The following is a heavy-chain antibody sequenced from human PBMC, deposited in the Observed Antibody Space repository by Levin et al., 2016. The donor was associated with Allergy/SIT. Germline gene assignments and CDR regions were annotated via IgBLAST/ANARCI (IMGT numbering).Heavy chain of an antibody. CDR1: GFTFSSYS. CDR2: ISSSSSYI. J-gene: IGHJ4*02. V-gene: IGHV3-21*01. D-gene: IGHD6-19*01. CDR3: ARDRAVAFDRSFDY. Sequence: GGSLRLSCAASGFTFSSYSMNWVRQAPGKGLEWVSSISSSSSYIYYADSVKGRFTISRDNAKNSLYLQMNSLRAEDTAVYYCARDRAVAFDRSFDYWGQGTLVTVSS.